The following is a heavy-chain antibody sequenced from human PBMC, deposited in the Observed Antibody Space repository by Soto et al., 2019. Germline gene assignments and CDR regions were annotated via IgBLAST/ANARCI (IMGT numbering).Heavy chain of an antibody. CDR3: AKDMKWGGMTTIHYFDS. CDR2: ISWNSETI. Sequence: LRLSCAASGFVFSSYAMSWVRQAPGKGLEWVSGISWNSETIDYADSVKGRFTISRDNAKSSLFLQMNSLRPDDTALYYCAKDMKWGGMTTIHYFDSWGQGTLVTAPQ. D-gene: IGHD4-17*01. J-gene: IGHJ4*02. CDR1: GFVFSSYA. V-gene: IGHV3-9*01.